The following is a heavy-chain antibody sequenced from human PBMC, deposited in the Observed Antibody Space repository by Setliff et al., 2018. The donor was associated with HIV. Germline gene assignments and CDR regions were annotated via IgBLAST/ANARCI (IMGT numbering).Heavy chain of an antibody. CDR2: IITILGIP. D-gene: IGHD1-26*01. Sequence: SVKVSCKASGDTFNSYTFTWVRQAPGQGPEWMGGIITILGIPNYAPKFQHRVTISADESTKTIYMELSNLKSDDTAVYFCAREVGGRNTLGSCVLDYWVQGTPVTVSS. V-gene: IGHV1-69*10. J-gene: IGHJ4*02. CDR3: AREVGGRNTLGSCVLDY. CDR1: GDTFNSYT.